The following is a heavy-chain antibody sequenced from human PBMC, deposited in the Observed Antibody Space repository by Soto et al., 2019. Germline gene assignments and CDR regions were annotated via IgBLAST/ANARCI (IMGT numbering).Heavy chain of an antibody. Sequence: ADTLSLTFAVSGASFTSNDWWTWVRQPPGRGLEWIGEIYRTGSTNYNPSLKSRVTISLDKSENQFSLKVTSLTAADTAVYYCASRDSGTSVDXWGQGTLVT. CDR3: ASRDSGTSVDX. D-gene: IGHD1-7*01. J-gene: IGHJ4*02. CDR1: GASFTSNDW. CDR2: IYRTGST. V-gene: IGHV4-4*02.